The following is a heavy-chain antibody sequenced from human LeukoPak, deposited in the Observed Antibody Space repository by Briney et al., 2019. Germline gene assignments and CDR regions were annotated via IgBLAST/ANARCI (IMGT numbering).Heavy chain of an antibody. CDR2: ISYDGSNK. CDR3: ARAGGYCSGGSCYGWINYFDY. J-gene: IGHJ4*02. D-gene: IGHD2-15*01. CDR1: EFTFSSYA. V-gene: IGHV3-30-3*01. Sequence: GGSLRLSCAASEFTFSSYAMHWVRQAPGKGLEWVAVISYDGSNKYYADSVKGRFTISRDNSKNTLYLQMNSLRAEDTAVYYCARAGGYCSGGSCYGWINYFDYWGQGTLVTVSS.